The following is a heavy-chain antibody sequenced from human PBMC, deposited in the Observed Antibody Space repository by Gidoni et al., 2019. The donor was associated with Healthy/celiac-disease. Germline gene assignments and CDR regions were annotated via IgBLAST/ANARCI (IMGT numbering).Heavy chain of an antibody. CDR2: IYSGGST. V-gene: IGHV3-66*02. Sequence: EVQLVESGGGLVQPGGSLRLSCAASGFTVSSNYMSWVRQAPGKGLEWVSVIYSGGSTYYADSVKGRFTISRDNSKNTLYLQMNSLRAEDTAVYYCASSNYYDSSGYYDAPHYYGMDVWGQGTTVTVSS. D-gene: IGHD3-22*01. CDR3: ASSNYYDSSGYYDAPHYYGMDV. J-gene: IGHJ6*02. CDR1: GFTVSSNY.